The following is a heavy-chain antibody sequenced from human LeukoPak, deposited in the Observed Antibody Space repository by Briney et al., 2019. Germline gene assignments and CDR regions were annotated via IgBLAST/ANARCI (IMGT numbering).Heavy chain of an antibody. CDR3: GSTQCELLDSGAFNS. D-gene: IGHD1-26*01. CDR1: GFTFCSYW. V-gene: IGHV3-74*01. J-gene: IGHJ3*02. Sequence: PGGSLTLYCAASGFTFCSYWMHWVRQAPGKGLVWVSRINSDGSSTRYADHVKGRFTISSDKATNTLYLQRNSPRPEDADVCSYGSTQCELLDSGAFNSGGQGTMVTVSS. CDR2: INSDGSST.